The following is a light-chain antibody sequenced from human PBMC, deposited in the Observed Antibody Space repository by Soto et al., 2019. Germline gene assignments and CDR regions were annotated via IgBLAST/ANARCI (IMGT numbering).Light chain of an antibody. CDR3: QQYYSTLYT. Sequence: DIVMTQSPDSLAVSLGEGATINCKSSQSVLYSSNNKNYLAWYQQKPGQPPKLLIYWASTRESWVPDRFSGSGSGTDFTLTISSLQAEDVAVYYCQQYYSTLYTFGQGTKLEIK. CDR1: QSVLYSSNNKNY. CDR2: WAS. J-gene: IGKJ2*01. V-gene: IGKV4-1*01.